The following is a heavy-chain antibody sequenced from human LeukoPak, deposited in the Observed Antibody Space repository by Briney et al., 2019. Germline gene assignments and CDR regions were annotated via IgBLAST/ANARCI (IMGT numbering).Heavy chain of an antibody. Sequence: GGSLGLSCAASGFTFSSYAMHWVRQAPGKGLEWVAVISYDESNKYYADSVKGRFTISRDNSKNTLYLQMNSLRAEDTAVYYCARDRPDMIVVVITTYDFDYWGQGTLVTVSS. CDR1: GFTFSSYA. D-gene: IGHD3-22*01. J-gene: IGHJ4*02. CDR2: ISYDESNK. CDR3: ARDRPDMIVVVITTYDFDY. V-gene: IGHV3-30-3*01.